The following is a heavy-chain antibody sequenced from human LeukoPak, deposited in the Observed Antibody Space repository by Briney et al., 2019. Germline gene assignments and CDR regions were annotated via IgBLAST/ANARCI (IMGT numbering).Heavy chain of an antibody. CDR3: ARRYYGNYGHFDY. J-gene: IGHJ4*02. CDR2: IYYSGST. D-gene: IGHD4-11*01. Sequence: SETLSPTCTVSGGSISSSSYYWGWIRQPPGKGLEWIGSIYYSGSTYYNPSLKSRVTISVDTSKNQFSLKLSSVTAADTAVYYCARRYYGNYGHFDYWGQGTLVTVSS. V-gene: IGHV4-39*01. CDR1: GGSISSSSYY.